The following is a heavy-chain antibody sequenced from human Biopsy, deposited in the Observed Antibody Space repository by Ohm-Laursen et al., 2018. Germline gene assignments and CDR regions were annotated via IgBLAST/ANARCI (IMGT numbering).Heavy chain of an antibody. CDR1: GYTFGNYG. CDR3: ARDFNYDGGGSFNFDY. Sequence: ATVKISCKASGYTFGNYGISWARQATGQGLEWMGWMNPNSGSTGYAQKFQGRVTMTRNTSISTAYMELSSLTSVDTAVYYCARDFNYDGGGSFNFDYWGQGTLVTVSS. CDR2: MNPNSGST. D-gene: IGHD3-22*01. V-gene: IGHV1-8*02. J-gene: IGHJ4*02.